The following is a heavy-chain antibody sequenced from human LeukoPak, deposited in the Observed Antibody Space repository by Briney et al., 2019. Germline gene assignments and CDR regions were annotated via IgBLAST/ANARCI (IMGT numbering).Heavy chain of an antibody. J-gene: IGHJ4*02. CDR3: VRVRTGSISDH. Sequence: SETLSLTCTVSGGSISSYYWSWIRQPPGKGLEWIGYIYYSGSTNYNPSLKSRVTISVDTSKNQFSLKLSSVTAADTAVYYCVRVRTGSISDHWGQGILVIVSS. D-gene: IGHD2-8*02. CDR2: IYYSGST. CDR1: GGSISSYY. V-gene: IGHV4-59*08.